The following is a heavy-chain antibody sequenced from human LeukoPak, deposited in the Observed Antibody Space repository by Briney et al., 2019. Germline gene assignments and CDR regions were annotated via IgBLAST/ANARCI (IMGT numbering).Heavy chain of an antibody. CDR2: INPNSGGT. V-gene: IGHV1-2*06. CDR1: GYTFTGYY. J-gene: IGHJ4*02. D-gene: IGHD6-19*01. Sequence: ASVKVSCKASGYTFTGYYMHWVRQAPGQGLEWMGRINPNSGGTNYAQKFQGRVTMTRDTSISTAYMELSRLRSDDTAVYYCAIAASSGALPIDYWGQGTLVTVSS. CDR3: AIAASSGALPIDY.